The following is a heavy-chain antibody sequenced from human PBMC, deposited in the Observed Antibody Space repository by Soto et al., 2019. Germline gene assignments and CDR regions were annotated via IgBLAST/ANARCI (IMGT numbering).Heavy chain of an antibody. Sequence: EVHLVESGGRMVRPGEPLRLSCAASGFNFEEYGMTWVRQAPGKGLEWVAGSNWDGDDTGYADSVQGRFTFSRDNAKKCLSLQINSLTVEDTALFCCTIGDIAVAVSRDYWAQGTLVTVPS. CDR1: GFNFEEYG. CDR3: TIGDIAVAVSRDY. CDR2: SNWDGDDT. J-gene: IGHJ4*02. D-gene: IGHD6-19*01. V-gene: IGHV3-20*04.